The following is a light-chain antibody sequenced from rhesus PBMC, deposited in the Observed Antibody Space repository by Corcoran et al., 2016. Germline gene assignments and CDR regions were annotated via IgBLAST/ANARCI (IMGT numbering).Light chain of an antibody. CDR1: ENVNKY. Sequence: DIQMTQSPSSLSASVGDRVTITCRASENVNKYLNWYQQKPGKNPKLLIYKTSPLQSGVPSRFSGRGSGTDYTFTISSLQPEDVATYYCPHAYGTPHSFGQGTKVEIK. CDR3: PHAYGTPHS. CDR2: KTS. V-gene: IGKV1-74*01. J-gene: IGKJ2*01.